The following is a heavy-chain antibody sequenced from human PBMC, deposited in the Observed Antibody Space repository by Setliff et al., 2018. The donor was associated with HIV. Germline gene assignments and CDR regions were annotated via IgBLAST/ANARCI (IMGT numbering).Heavy chain of an antibody. V-gene: IGHV4-34*01. Sequence: PSETLSLTCAFNGGSFSGYYWMWIRQSPGEGLEWIGEINHSGNTNYNPSLKSRVTMSGDTSKNQFSLNLTSVTAPDTAVYFCARGLGRGSGTYYNPPGYWGPGTLVTVSS. CDR1: GGSFSGYY. CDR3: ARGLGRGSGTYYNPPGY. J-gene: IGHJ4*02. CDR2: INHSGNT. D-gene: IGHD3-10*01.